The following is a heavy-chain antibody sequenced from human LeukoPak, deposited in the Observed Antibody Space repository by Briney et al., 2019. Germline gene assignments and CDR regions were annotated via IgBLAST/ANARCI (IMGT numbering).Heavy chain of an antibody. D-gene: IGHD3-22*01. CDR2: ITSSASNV. Sequence: GGPLRLSCAASGFAFSTYSMNWVRQAPGTGLEWVSSITSSASNVYYADSVKGRFTISRDNSKNTLYLQMNSLRAEDTAVYYCAKSGGYYYDSSGFNYWGQGTLVTVSS. CDR3: AKSGGYYYDSSGFNY. CDR1: GFAFSTYS. J-gene: IGHJ4*02. V-gene: IGHV3-21*01.